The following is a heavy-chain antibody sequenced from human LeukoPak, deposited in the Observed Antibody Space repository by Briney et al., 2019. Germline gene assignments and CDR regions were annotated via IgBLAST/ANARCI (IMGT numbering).Heavy chain of an antibody. CDR3: AKVRGTYSSGFFFDY. Sequence: GGSLRLSCAGSGFSFEDYAMHWVRQAPGKGLEWLSIISWNSGYIGYADSVKGRFTISRDNAKNSLYLQMNTLRAEDTAFYYCAKVRGTYSSGFFFDYWGPGALVTVSS. D-gene: IGHD6-19*01. CDR1: GFSFEDYA. J-gene: IGHJ4*02. CDR2: ISWNSGYI. V-gene: IGHV3-9*01.